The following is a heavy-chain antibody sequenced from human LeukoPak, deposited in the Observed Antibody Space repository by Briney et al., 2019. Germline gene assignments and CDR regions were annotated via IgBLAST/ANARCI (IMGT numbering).Heavy chain of an antibody. Sequence: SETLSLTCDVSGGSVTSTNWWTWLSQPPGKGLEWIGEVHLDGRTNYNPSLKSRLVMSADLPENHISLKLTSVTAADTAVYYCAREGGFYRPLDYSGQGTLVTVSS. V-gene: IGHV4-4*02. D-gene: IGHD6-25*01. CDR3: AREGGFYRPLDY. CDR1: GGSVTSTNW. J-gene: IGHJ4*02. CDR2: VHLDGRT.